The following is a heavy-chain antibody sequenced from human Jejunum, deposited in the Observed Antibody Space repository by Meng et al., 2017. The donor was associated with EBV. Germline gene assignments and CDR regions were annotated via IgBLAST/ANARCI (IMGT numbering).Heavy chain of an antibody. J-gene: IGHJ4*02. D-gene: IGHD1-14*01. CDR3: ARASSERLLDY. CDR1: TDFISSYEW. V-gene: IGHV4-4*02. CDR2: INQVGST. Sequence: QLQLQESGPRLLQPSWTLSLTCAVPTDFISSYEWWSWVRQPPGKGLEWLGEINQVGSTYYNPSLKSRVTISIDTSKRQFSLRLNSMTAADTAVYYCARASSERLLDYWGQGTLVTVSS.